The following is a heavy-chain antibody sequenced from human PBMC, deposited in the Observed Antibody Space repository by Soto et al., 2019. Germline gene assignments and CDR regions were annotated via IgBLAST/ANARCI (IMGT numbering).Heavy chain of an antibody. J-gene: IGHJ6*02. CDR1: GGTFSSYA. D-gene: IGHD4-17*01. CDR3: ARDRRPTVTTLDYYGMDV. V-gene: IGHV1-69*12. Sequence: QVQLVQSGAEVKKPGSSVKVSCKASGGTFSSYAISWVRQAPGQGLEWMGGIIPIFGTANYAQKFQGRVTITADESTSTAYMELSSLRSEDTAVYYCARDRRPTVTTLDYYGMDVWGQGTTVTVSS. CDR2: IIPIFGTA.